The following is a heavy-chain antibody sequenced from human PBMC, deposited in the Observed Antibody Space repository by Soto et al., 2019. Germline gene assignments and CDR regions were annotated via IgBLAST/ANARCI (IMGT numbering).Heavy chain of an antibody. CDR1: GFTFFNYA. J-gene: IGHJ4*02. CDR2: IAASGATT. V-gene: IGHV3-23*01. D-gene: IGHD6-19*01. Sequence: WGSLRLSCAASGFTFFNYAMSFFRHSPGKGLEWVSAIAASGATTYYADSVKGRLTVSRDNSKNTLYLQMNSLRAEDTAVYYCAKDRGGSGWRFDYWGQGTLVTVSS. CDR3: AKDRGGSGWRFDY.